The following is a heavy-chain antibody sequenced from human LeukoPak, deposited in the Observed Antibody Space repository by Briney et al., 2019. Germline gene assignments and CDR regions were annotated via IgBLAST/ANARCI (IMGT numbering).Heavy chain of an antibody. CDR1: GFTFSNYG. Sequence: GRSLRLSCAASGFTFSNYGMNWVRPAPGTGPEWVAFISYDGSTKFYADSVTGRFTISRDNSKNTLYLQMNGLRAEDTAVAYCVEPPGEYGGSVFGMAVWGRGTTVTVSS. J-gene: IGHJ6*02. CDR3: VEPPGEYGGSVFGMAV. V-gene: IGHV3-30*03. D-gene: IGHD6-6*01. CDR2: ISYDGSTK.